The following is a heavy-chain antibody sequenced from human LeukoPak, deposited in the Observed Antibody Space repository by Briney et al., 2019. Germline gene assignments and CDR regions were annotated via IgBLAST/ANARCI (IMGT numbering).Heavy chain of an antibody. Sequence: GASVKVSCKASGCTFTSYGISWVRQAPGQAREWMGWISAYNCNTNYAQKLQGRVTMTTDTSTSPAYMELRSLRSDDTAVYYCARDRITMTYAFDIWGQGTMVTVSS. V-gene: IGHV1-18*01. D-gene: IGHD3-22*01. CDR2: ISAYNCNT. CDR3: ARDRITMTYAFDI. J-gene: IGHJ3*02. CDR1: GCTFTSYG.